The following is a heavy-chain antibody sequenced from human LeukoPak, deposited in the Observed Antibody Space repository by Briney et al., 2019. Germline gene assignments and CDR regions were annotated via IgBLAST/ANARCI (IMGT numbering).Heavy chain of an antibody. V-gene: IGHV3-23*01. CDR1: GFTFSSYA. D-gene: IGHD3-10*01. Sequence: GGSLRLSCAASGFTFSSYAMSWVRQAPGKGLEWVSAISGSGGSTYYADSVKGRFTISRDNAKNTLYLQMNSLRAEDTAIYYCARDVGEYQILGFDYWGQGTLVTVSS. J-gene: IGHJ4*02. CDR2: ISGSGGST. CDR3: ARDVGEYQILGFDY.